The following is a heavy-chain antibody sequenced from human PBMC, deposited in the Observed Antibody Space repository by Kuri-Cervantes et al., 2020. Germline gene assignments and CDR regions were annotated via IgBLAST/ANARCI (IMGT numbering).Heavy chain of an antibody. D-gene: IGHD3-3*01. CDR2: ISYDGSNK. CDR1: GFTFSDYY. Sequence: GGSLRLSCAASGFTFSDYYMSWIRQAPGKGLEWVAVISYDGSNKYYADSVKGRFTIPRDNSKNTLYLQMNSLRAEDTAVYYCARDAPYYEAYYFDYWGQGTLVTVSS. CDR3: ARDAPYYEAYYFDY. J-gene: IGHJ4*02. V-gene: IGHV3-30-3*01.